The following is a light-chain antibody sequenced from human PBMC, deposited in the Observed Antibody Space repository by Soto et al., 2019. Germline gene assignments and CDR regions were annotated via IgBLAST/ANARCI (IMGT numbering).Light chain of an antibody. CDR2: DVS. CDR3: CSYAGTYTPL. V-gene: IGLV2-11*01. Sequence: SVLTQPRSVSGSPGQSVTISCTGTSSDVGGYNYVSWYQHNPGKAPKLMIFDVSARPSGVPDRFSGSKSANTASLTISGLQAEDEADYYCCSYAGTYTPLFGGGTKLTVL. CDR1: SSDVGGYNY. J-gene: IGLJ2*01.